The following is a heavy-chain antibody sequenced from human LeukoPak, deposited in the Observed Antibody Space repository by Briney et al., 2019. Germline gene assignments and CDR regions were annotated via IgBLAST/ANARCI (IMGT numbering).Heavy chain of an antibody. J-gene: IGHJ4*02. V-gene: IGHV3-23*01. Sequence: PGGSLRLSCAASGFNFSSYAMSWVRHAPGKGLEWVSAISGSGSSTYYADSVKGRFTISTDNSKNTLYLQMNSLRAEDTAVYYCTKGEGYYDAWGQGTLVTVSS. CDR1: GFNFSSYA. CDR2: ISGSGSST. CDR3: TKGEGYYDA. D-gene: IGHD3-22*01.